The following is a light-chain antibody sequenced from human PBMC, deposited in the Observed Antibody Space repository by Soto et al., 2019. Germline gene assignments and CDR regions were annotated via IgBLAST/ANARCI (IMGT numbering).Light chain of an antibody. CDR3: QQRFDWPPG. V-gene: IGKV3D-20*02. CDR1: QSVSSSY. Sequence: EIVFTQSPGTLSLSPGERATLSCRASQSVSSSYLAWYQQKPGQAPRVTIYGASRRETGIPDRFSGSGSGTEFTLTISSLEPEDFEVYYCQQRFDWPPGFGQGTRLEI. J-gene: IGKJ5*01. CDR2: GAS.